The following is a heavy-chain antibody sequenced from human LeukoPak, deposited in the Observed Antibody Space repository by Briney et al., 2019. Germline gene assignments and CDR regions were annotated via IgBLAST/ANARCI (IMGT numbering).Heavy chain of an antibody. CDR2: INPSGGST. Sequence: VASVKVSCKASGYTFTSYYMHWVRQAPGQGLEWMGIINPSGGSTSYAQKFQGRVTMTRDTSTSTVYMELSSLRSEDTAVYYCARDLEIAVAGTRFDYWGQGTLVTVSS. D-gene: IGHD6-19*01. V-gene: IGHV1-46*01. CDR1: GYTFTSYY. J-gene: IGHJ4*02. CDR3: ARDLEIAVAGTRFDY.